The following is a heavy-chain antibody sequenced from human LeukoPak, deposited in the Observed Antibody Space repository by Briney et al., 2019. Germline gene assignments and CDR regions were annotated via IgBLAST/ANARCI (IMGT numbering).Heavy chain of an antibody. Sequence: PSETLSLTCAVYGGSFSGYYWSWIRQPPGKGLEWIGEINHSGSTNYNPSLKSRVTISVDTSKNQFSLKLSSVTAADTAVYYCARGQYYDFWSGYWDWGQGTLVTVSS. V-gene: IGHV4-34*01. CDR2: INHSGST. D-gene: IGHD3-3*01. CDR1: GGSFSGYY. CDR3: ARGQYYDFWSGYWD. J-gene: IGHJ4*02.